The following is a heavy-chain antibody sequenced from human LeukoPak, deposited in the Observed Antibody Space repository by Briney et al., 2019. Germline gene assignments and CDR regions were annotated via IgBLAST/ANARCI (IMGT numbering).Heavy chain of an antibody. CDR2: INHSGST. V-gene: IGHV4-34*01. J-gene: IGHJ4*02. D-gene: IGHD2-15*01. CDR1: GGSFSGYY. Sequence: SETLSLTCAVYGGSFSGYYWSWIRQPPGKGPEWIGEINHSGSTNYNPSLKSRVTISVDTSKNQFSLKLSSVTAADTAIYYCARSYCSGGSCWVYFDYWGQGTLVTVSS. CDR3: ARSYCSGGSCWVYFDY.